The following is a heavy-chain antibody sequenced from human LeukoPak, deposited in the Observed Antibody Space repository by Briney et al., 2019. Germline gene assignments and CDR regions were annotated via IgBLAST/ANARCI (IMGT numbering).Heavy chain of an antibody. J-gene: IGHJ4*02. CDR1: GYTLTELS. CDR2: FDPEDGET. V-gene: IGHV1-24*01. Sequence: ASVKVSCKVSGYTLTELSMHWVRQARGKGLEWMGGFDPEDGETIYARKFQGRVTMTEDTSTDTAYMELSSLRSEDTAVYYCATLTTMITFGGVIVIPGLYYFDYWGQGTLVTVSS. CDR3: ATLTTMITFGGVIVIPGLYYFDY. D-gene: IGHD3-16*02.